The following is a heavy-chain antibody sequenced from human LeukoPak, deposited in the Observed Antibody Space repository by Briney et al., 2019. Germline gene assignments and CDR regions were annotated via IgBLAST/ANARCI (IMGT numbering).Heavy chain of an antibody. V-gene: IGHV4-59*08. CDR3: ARTVSGDYYGMDV. J-gene: IGHJ6*02. CDR2: TSYSGST. Sequence: SETLSLTCTVSGGSISNSYWSWVRQPPGKGLEWIGYTSYSGSTNYNPSLKSRVTMSVDTSTDQFSLRLISVTAADTAVYYCARTVSGDYYGMDVWGQGTTATVSS. CDR1: GGSISNSY. D-gene: IGHD1-26*01.